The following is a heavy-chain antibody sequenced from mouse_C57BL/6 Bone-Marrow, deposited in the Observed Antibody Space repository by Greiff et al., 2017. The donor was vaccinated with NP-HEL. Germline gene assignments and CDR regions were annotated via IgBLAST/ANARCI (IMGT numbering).Heavy chain of an antibody. CDR2: IDPENGGT. CDR1: GYTFTDYE. V-gene: IGHV1-15*01. Sequence: LQESGAELVRPGASVTMSCKASGYTFTDYEMHWVKQTHVHSLEWIGAIDPENGGTAYNQKFKGKAILTADKSSSTAYMELRSLTSEDSAVYYCTRGDGRSYPYAMDYWGQGTSVTVSS. J-gene: IGHJ4*01. CDR3: TRGDGRSYPYAMDY. D-gene: IGHD1-1*01.